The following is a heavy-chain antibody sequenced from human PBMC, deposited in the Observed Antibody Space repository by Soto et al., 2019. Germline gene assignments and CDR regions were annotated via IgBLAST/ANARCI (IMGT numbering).Heavy chain of an antibody. CDR3: ARDLADYGDYDGMDV. CDR1: GYTFTGYY. D-gene: IGHD4-17*01. Sequence: QVQLVQSGAEVKKPGASVKVSCKASGYTFTGYYMHWVRQAPGQGLEWMGWINPNSGGTNYAQKFQGWVTMTRDTSISTAYMELSRLRSDDTAVYYCARDLADYGDYDGMDVWGQGTTVTVSS. CDR2: INPNSGGT. V-gene: IGHV1-2*04. J-gene: IGHJ6*02.